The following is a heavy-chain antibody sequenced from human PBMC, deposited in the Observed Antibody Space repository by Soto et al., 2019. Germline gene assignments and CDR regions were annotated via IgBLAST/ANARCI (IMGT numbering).Heavy chain of an antibody. D-gene: IGHD6-13*01. J-gene: IGHJ6*02. CDR3: ARQGFSKHYFYAADV. CDR1: GGSFSGYY. CDR2: INHSEST. V-gene: IGHV4-34*01. Sequence: KSSETLSLTCAVYGGSFSGYYWSWIRQPPGKGLEWIGEINHSESTNYNPSLKSRVTISVDTSKNQFSLKLSSVTASDTATYFCARQGFSKHYFYAADVWGQGTTVTVSS.